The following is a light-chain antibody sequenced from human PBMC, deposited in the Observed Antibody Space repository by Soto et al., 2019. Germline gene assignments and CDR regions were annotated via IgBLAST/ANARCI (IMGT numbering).Light chain of an antibody. J-gene: IGKJ1*01. CDR2: GAL. V-gene: IGKV3-20*01. Sequence: EVVLTQSPGTLSLSPGEGATLSCRASQSAVTSYLAWYQQRDGQSPRLLIYGALYRAPGIPDRFSGSGSGTDFTLSISRLDPEDFAVYYCQYYDESMWTFGQGTKVDIK. CDR3: QYYDESMWT. CDR1: QSAVTSY.